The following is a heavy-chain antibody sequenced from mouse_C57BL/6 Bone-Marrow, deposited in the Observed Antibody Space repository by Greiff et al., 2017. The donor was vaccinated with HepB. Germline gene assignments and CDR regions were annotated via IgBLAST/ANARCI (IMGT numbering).Heavy chain of an antibody. CDR2: SRNKANDYTT. V-gene: IGHV7-1*01. CDR3: ARDGNYWYVDV. Sequence: EVMLVESGGGLVQSGRSLRLSCATSGFTFSDFYMEWVRHAPGKGLEWIAASRNKANDYTTEYSASVKGRFIVSRDTSQSLLYLQMNALRAEDTAIYYCARDGNYWYVDVWGTGTTVTVSS. J-gene: IGHJ1*03. CDR1: GFTFSDFY.